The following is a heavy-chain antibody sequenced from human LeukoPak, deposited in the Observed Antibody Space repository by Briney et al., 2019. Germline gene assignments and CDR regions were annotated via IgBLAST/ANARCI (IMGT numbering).Heavy chain of an antibody. CDR3: ARGALSSSWYFDY. J-gene: IGHJ4*02. D-gene: IGHD6-13*01. Sequence: SETLSLTCSVSGDSIISSTYYWGWIRQPPGKGLEWIGYIYYSGSTNYNPSLKSRVTISVDTSKNQFSLKLSSVTAADTAVYYCARGALSSSWYFDYWGQGTLVTVSS. V-gene: IGHV4-61*05. CDR2: IYYSGST. CDR1: GDSIISSTYY.